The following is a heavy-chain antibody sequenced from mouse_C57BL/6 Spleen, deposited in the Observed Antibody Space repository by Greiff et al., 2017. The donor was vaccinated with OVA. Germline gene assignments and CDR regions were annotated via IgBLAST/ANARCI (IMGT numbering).Heavy chain of an antibody. D-gene: IGHD2-3*01. Sequence: EVQLQQSGPELVKPGASVKISCKASGYTFTDYYMNWVKQSHGKSLEWIGDINPNNGGTSYTQKFKGKATLTVDKSSSTAYMELRSLTSEDSAVDYCARNPHDGYYEAWFAYWGQGTLVTVSA. CDR2: INPNNGGT. V-gene: IGHV1-26*01. J-gene: IGHJ3*01. CDR3: ARNPHDGYYEAWFAY. CDR1: GYTFTDYY.